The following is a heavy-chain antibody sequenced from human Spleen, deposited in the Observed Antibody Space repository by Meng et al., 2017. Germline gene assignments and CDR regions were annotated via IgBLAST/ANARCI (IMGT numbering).Heavy chain of an antibody. J-gene: IGHJ4*02. CDR3: AREGYDCSSTSCFYYFDY. V-gene: IGHV3-7*01. CDR2: IKQDGSEK. D-gene: IGHD2-2*01. CDR1: GFTFSGYW. Sequence: GGSLRLSCAASGFTFSGYWMSWVRQAPGKGLEWVANIKQDGSEKYYVDSVKGRFTISRDNAKNSLYLQMNSLRAEDTAVYYCAREGYDCSSTSCFYYFDYWGQGTLVTVSS.